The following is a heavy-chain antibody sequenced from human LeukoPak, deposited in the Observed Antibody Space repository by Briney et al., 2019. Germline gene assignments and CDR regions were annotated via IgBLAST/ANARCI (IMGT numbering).Heavy chain of an antibody. Sequence: GGSLRLSCAASGFTFSSYLMSWVRQAPGKGLEGVANIKQDGSEKYYVDSVKGRFTISRDNAKNSLYLQMNSLRAEDTAVYYCARDPGVIPFDYWGQGTLVTVSS. CDR1: GFTFSSYL. CDR2: IKQDGSEK. V-gene: IGHV3-7*01. J-gene: IGHJ4*02. CDR3: ARDPGVIPFDY. D-gene: IGHD3-16*02.